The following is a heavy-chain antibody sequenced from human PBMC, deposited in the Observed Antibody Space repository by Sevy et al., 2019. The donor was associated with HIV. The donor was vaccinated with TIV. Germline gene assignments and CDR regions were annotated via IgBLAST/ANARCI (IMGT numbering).Heavy chain of an antibody. Sequence: SETLSLTCTVSGGSISSGDYYWSWIRQPPGKGLEWIGYIYYSGSTYYNPSLKSRVTISVDTSKNQCSLKRDSVTAADTAVYYCARAGYYDSSGYYSTEAGLAFDIWGQGTMVTVSS. V-gene: IGHV4-30-4*01. D-gene: IGHD3-22*01. CDR3: ARAGYYDSSGYYSTEAGLAFDI. CDR2: IYYSGST. J-gene: IGHJ3*02. CDR1: GGSISSGDYY.